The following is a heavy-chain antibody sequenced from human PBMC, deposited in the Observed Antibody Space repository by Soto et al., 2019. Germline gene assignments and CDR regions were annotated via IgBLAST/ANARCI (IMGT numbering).Heavy chain of an antibody. CDR2: IIPIFGTA. Sequence: SVKVSCKASGGTFSSYAISWVRQAPGQGLEWMGGIIPIFGTANYAQKFQGRVTITADVSTSTAYMELSSLRSEDTAVYYCARAKSQYYYDSSGYLKFVYWGQGTLVTVSS. D-gene: IGHD3-22*01. V-gene: IGHV1-69*13. CDR1: GGTFSSYA. CDR3: ARAKSQYYYDSSGYLKFVY. J-gene: IGHJ4*02.